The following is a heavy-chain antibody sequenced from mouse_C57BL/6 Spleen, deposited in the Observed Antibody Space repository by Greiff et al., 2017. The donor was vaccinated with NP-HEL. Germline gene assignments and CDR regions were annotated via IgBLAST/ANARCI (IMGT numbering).Heavy chain of an antibody. CDR3: ARGDGSSYFDY. CDR2: IYPRSGNT. Sequence: QVQLQQSGAELARPGASVKLSCKASGYTFTSYGISWVKQRTGQGLEWIGEIYPRSGNTYYNEKFKGKATLTADKSSSTAYMELRSLTSEDAAVYFCARGDGSSYFDYWGQGTTLTGSS. V-gene: IGHV1-81*01. D-gene: IGHD1-1*01. J-gene: IGHJ2*01. CDR1: GYTFTSYG.